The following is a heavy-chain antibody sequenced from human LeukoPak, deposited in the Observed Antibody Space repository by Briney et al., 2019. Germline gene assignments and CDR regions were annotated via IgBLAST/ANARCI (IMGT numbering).Heavy chain of an antibody. CDR1: GYSISSGYY. D-gene: IGHD6-13*01. J-gene: IGHJ3*02. V-gene: IGHV4-38-2*02. CDR3: ARPYSSSWSGAFDI. Sequence: SETLSLTCSVSGYSISSGYYWGWVRQPPGKGLEWIGEIYHSGSTNYNPSLKSRVTISVDKSKNQFSLKLSSVTAADTAVYYCARPYSSSWSGAFDIWGQGTMVTVSS. CDR2: IYHSGST.